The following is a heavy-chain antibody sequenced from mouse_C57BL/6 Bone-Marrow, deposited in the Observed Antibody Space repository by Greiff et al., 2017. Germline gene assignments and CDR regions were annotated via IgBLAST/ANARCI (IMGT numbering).Heavy chain of an antibody. CDR2: IDPSDSYT. V-gene: IGHV1-50*01. Sequence: KLSRKASGYTFTSYWMQWVKQRPGQGLEWIGEIDPSDSYTNYNQKFKGKATLTVDTSSSTAYMQLSSLTSEDSAVYYCARDDYYAMDYWGQGTSVTVSS. J-gene: IGHJ4*01. CDR3: ARDDYYAMDY. CDR1: GYTFTSYW.